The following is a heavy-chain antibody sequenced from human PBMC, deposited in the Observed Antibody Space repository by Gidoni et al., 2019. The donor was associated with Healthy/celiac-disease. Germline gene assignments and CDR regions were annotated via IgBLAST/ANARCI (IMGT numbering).Heavy chain of an antibody. V-gene: IGHV4-39*01. CDR2: IYYSGST. CDR1: GGSISSSSYY. D-gene: IGHD2-2*01. Sequence: QLQLQESGPGLVKPSETLSLTCTVSGGSISSSSYYWGWIRQPPGKGLEWIGSIYYSGSTYYNPSLKRRVTISVDTSKNQFSLKLSSVTAADTAVYYCARQGCSSTSCYVAYYYYYGMDVWGQGTTVTVSS. J-gene: IGHJ6*02. CDR3: ARQGCSSTSCYVAYYYYYGMDV.